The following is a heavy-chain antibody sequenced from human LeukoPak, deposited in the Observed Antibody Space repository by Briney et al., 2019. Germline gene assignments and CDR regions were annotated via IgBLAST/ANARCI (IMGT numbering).Heavy chain of an antibody. CDR3: ASTGKDYDILTGYYPLGY. CDR2: INPNSGGT. Sequence: GASVKVSCKASGYTFTGYYMHWVRQAPGQGLEWMGWINPNSGGTNYAQKFQGRVTMTRDTSISTAYTELSRLRSDDTAVYYCASTGKDYDILTGYYPLGYWGQGTLVTVSS. CDR1: GYTFTGYY. J-gene: IGHJ4*02. V-gene: IGHV1-2*02. D-gene: IGHD3-9*01.